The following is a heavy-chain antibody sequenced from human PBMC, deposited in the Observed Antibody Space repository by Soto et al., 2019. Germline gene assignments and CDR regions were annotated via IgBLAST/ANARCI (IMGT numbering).Heavy chain of an antibody. J-gene: IGHJ4*01. CDR1: GFTFSNYT. CDR3: VSDSSGPY. CDR2: ISCNSNYI. D-gene: IGHD3-22*01. Sequence: EVHLVESGGGLVKPGGSLRITCAASGFTFSNYTMNWVRQPPGKGLEWVSAISCNSNYIYYKDSVKGRFTISRDNAKDSLYLQMDGLKDEDTAVYYCVSDSSGPYWGQGTLVNVSS. V-gene: IGHV3-21*01.